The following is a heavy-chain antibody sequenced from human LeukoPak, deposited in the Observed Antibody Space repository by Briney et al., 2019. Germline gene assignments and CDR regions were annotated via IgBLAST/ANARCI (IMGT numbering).Heavy chain of an antibody. CDR1: GFTFSSYE. Sequence: GGSLRLSCAASGFTFSSYEMNWARQAPGKGLEWVSYISSSGSNIYYADSVKGRFTISRDNAKNLLYLQMNSLRAEDTAVYYCAREVGAPEWGQGTLVTVSS. CDR2: ISSSGSNI. CDR3: AREVGAPE. J-gene: IGHJ4*02. V-gene: IGHV3-48*03. D-gene: IGHD1-26*01.